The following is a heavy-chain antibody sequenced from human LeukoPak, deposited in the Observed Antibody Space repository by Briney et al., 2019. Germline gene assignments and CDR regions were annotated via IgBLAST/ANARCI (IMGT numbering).Heavy chain of an antibody. V-gene: IGHV4-39*07. CDR1: GGSISSSSYY. Sequence: SETLSLTCTVSGGSISSSSYYWGWIRQPPGKGLEWIGSIYYSGSTYYNPSLKSRVTISVDTSKNQFSLKLSSVTAADTAVYYCARELPAYGAYYYYYMDVWGKGTTVTVSS. CDR3: ARELPAYGAYYYYYMDV. D-gene: IGHD2-2*01. J-gene: IGHJ6*03. CDR2: IYYSGST.